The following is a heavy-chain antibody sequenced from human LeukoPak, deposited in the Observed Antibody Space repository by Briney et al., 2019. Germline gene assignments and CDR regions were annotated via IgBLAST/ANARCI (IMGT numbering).Heavy chain of an antibody. D-gene: IGHD3-10*01. Sequence: PSETLSLTCTVSGDSISSGRYYWSWVRQPAGKELEWIGRIYTSGKTDYNPYTPSLKSRVTVSLDTSKNQLSLFLASVTAADTAVYYCSMVRGRDGMDVWGQGTTVTVSS. CDR2: IYTSGKT. V-gene: IGHV4-61*02. J-gene: IGHJ6*02. CDR3: SMVRGRDGMDV. CDR1: GDSISSGRYY.